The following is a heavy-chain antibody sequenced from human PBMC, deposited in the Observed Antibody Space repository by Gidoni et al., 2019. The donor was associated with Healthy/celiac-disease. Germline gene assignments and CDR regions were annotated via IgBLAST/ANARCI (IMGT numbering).Heavy chain of an antibody. D-gene: IGHD2-2*01. J-gene: IGHJ5*02. CDR2: INPNSGGT. V-gene: IGHV1-2*06. CDR1: GYTFTGYY. CDR3: ARVRGYCSSTSCSGKNWFDP. Sequence: QVQLVQSGAEVKKPGASVKVSCKASGYTFTGYYMPWVRQAPGQGLEWMGRINPNSGGTNYAQKFQGRVTMTRDTSISTAYMELSRLRSDDTAVYYCARVRGYCSSTSCSGKNWFDPWGQGTLVTVSS.